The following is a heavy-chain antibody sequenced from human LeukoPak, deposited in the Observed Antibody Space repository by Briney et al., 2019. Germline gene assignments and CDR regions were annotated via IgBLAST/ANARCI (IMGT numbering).Heavy chain of an antibody. J-gene: IGHJ4*02. CDR1: GGSFSGYY. Sequence: PSETLSLTCAVSGGSFSGYYWSWIRQPPGKGLEWIGEINHSGSTNYNPSLKSRVTISVDTSKNQFSLKLSSVTAADTAVYYCARGPRIAARPRIFDYWGQGTLVTVSS. CDR2: INHSGST. CDR3: ARGPRIAARPRIFDY. D-gene: IGHD6-6*01. V-gene: IGHV4-34*01.